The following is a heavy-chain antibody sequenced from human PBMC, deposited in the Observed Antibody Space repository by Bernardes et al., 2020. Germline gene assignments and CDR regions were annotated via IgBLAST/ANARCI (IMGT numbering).Heavy chain of an antibody. J-gene: IGHJ4*02. CDR3: AKDLGKWLGASPFDY. CDR1: GFTFSSYA. Sequence: GGSLRLSCAASGFTFSSYAMSWVRQAPGKGLEWVSAISGSGGSTYYADSVKGRFTISRDNSKNTLYLQMNSLRAEDTAVYYCAKDLGKWLGASPFDYWGQGTLVTVSS. V-gene: IGHV3-23*01. CDR2: ISGSGGST. D-gene: IGHD1-26*01.